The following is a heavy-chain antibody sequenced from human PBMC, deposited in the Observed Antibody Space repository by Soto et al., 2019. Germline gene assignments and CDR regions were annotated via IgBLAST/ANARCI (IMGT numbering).Heavy chain of an antibody. D-gene: IGHD4-17*01. V-gene: IGHV1-18*01. CDR1: GYTFTSYG. CDR3: ARAEVTTTPNWFDP. J-gene: IGHJ5*02. Sequence: ASVKVSCKASGYTFTSYGISWVRQAPGQGLEWMGWISAYNGNTNYAQRLQGRVTMTTDTSTSTAYMELRSLRSDDTAVYYCARAEVTTTPNWFDPWGQGTLVTVSS. CDR2: ISAYNGNT.